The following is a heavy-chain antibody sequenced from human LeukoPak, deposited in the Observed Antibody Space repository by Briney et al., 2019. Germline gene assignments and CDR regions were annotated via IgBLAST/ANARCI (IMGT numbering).Heavy chain of an antibody. CDR1: GFSFSTYA. J-gene: IGHJ3*02. CDR2: ISTTSSYI. D-gene: IGHD1-26*01. CDR3: ARGGIITSYSFEI. Sequence: GGSLRLSCAASGFSFSTYAISWVRQAPGKGLEWVSCISTTSSYIFYADSVRGRFTISRDNAKNSVYLQMDSLRAEDTAVYYCARGGIITSYSFEIWGQGIMVTVSS. V-gene: IGHV3-21*01.